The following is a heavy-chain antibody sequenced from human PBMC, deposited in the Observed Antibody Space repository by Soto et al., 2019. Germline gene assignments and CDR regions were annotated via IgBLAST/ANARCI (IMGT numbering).Heavy chain of an antibody. V-gene: IGHV1-18*04. J-gene: IGHJ4*02. D-gene: IGHD6-19*01. CDR3: ASDRGWGIAVAPRC. CDR1: GYTFSSYG. CDR2: ISVNNGNT. Sequence: QVQLVQSGTEVRKPGASVKVSCKASGYTFSSYGITWVRQAPGQGLEWMGWISVNNGNTNYAQKVQDRVTMTTDTSTSTAYMELRSLRADDTAVYYCASDRGWGIAVAPRCWGQGTLVSVSS.